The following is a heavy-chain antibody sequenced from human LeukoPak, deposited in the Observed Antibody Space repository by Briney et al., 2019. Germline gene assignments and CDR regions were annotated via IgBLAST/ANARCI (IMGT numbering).Heavy chain of an antibody. J-gene: IGHJ4*02. Sequence: PSETLSLTCTVSGYSISSGYYWGWIRQPPGKGLEWIGSIYHSGSTYYSPSLKSRVTISVDTSKNQFSLELSSVTAADTAVYYCAIRGDGYKRAIDYWGQGTLVTVSS. CDR1: GYSISSGYY. CDR3: AIRGDGYKRAIDY. V-gene: IGHV4-38-2*02. CDR2: IYHSGST. D-gene: IGHD5-24*01.